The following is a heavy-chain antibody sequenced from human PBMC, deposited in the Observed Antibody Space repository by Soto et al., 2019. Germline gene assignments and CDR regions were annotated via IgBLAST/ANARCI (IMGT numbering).Heavy chain of an antibody. D-gene: IGHD1-26*01. Sequence: EVQLLESGGGWVQPGGSLRLSCAASGFTFSSYAMSWVRQAPGKGLEWVSAISGSGGSTYYTDSVKGRFTISRDNSKNTLYLLMNSLRAEDTAVYYCAKDGDFTSGNWFDPWGQGTLVTVSS. CDR3: AKDGDFTSGNWFDP. CDR1: GFTFSSYA. CDR2: ISGSGGST. J-gene: IGHJ5*02. V-gene: IGHV3-23*01.